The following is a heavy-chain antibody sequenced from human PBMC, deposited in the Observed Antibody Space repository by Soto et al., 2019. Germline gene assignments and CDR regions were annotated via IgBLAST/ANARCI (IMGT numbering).Heavy chain of an antibody. CDR1: GGSFSGYY. J-gene: IGHJ4*02. D-gene: IGHD2-2*01. CDR2: VNHSGTT. CDR3: ARGIGYCSSINCYSSRRLRFDS. Sequence: PSETLSLTCAVYGGSFSGYYWTWIRQSPEKGLEWIGEVNHSGTTYYNPSLKTRVTISVHTPKNQFSLKMSSVTAADTAVYYCARGIGYCSSINCYSSRRLRFDSWGQGTWSPSPQ. V-gene: IGHV4-34*01.